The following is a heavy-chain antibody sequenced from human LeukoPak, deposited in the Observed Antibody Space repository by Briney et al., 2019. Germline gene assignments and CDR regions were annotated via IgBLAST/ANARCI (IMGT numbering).Heavy chain of an antibody. D-gene: IGHD1-26*01. V-gene: IGHV4-59*08. Sequence: SETLSLTSTVRDGSIRGYIWSCSRQPPGKGLEWIGYIYYSGSTNYNPSLKSRVTISVDTSKNQFSLNLRSVTATDTAVYYCVIQVVGASFDNWGQGTLVTVSS. J-gene: IGHJ4*02. CDR1: DGSIRGYI. CDR3: VIQVVGASFDN. CDR2: IYYSGST.